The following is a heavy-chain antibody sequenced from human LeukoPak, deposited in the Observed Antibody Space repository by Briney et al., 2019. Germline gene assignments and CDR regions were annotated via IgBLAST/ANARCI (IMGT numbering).Heavy chain of an antibody. V-gene: IGHV1-69*04. Sequence: ASVKVSCKASGGTFSSYAISWVRQAPGQGLEWMGRIIPILGIANYAQKFQGRVTITADKSTSTAYMELSSLRSEDTAVYYCATLRRDYYDSSGYYPRERGDYFDYWGRGTLVTVSS. D-gene: IGHD3-22*01. J-gene: IGHJ4*02. CDR2: IIPILGIA. CDR1: GGTFSSYA. CDR3: ATLRRDYYDSSGYYPRERGDYFDY.